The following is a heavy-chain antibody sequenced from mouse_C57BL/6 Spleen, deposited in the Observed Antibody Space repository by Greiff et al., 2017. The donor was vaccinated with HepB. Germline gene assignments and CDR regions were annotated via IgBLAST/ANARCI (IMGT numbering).Heavy chain of an antibody. CDR1: GYTFTSYW. J-gene: IGHJ1*03. D-gene: IGHD1-1*01. Sequence: VQLQQPGAELVRPGSSVKLSCKASGYTFTSYWMHWVKQRPIQGLEWIGNIDPSDSETHYNQKFKDKATLTVDKSSSTAYMQLSSLTSEDSAVYYCARGGRDYYGSSYWYFDVWGTGTTVTVSS. V-gene: IGHV1-52*01. CDR2: IDPSDSET. CDR3: ARGGRDYYGSSYWYFDV.